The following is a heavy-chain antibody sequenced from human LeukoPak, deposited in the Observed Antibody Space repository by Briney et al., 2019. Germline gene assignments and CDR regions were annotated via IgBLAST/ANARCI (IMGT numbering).Heavy chain of an antibody. J-gene: IGHJ4*02. Sequence: ASVKVSCKASGGTFSSYAISWVRQAPGQGLEWMGWISAYNGNTNYAQKLQGRVTMTTDTSTSTAYMELRSLRSDDTAVYYCARVTSEVTIFGVVIAIDYWGQGTLVTVSS. CDR2: ISAYNGNT. D-gene: IGHD3-3*01. V-gene: IGHV1-18*01. CDR3: ARVTSEVTIFGVVIAIDY. CDR1: GGTFSSYA.